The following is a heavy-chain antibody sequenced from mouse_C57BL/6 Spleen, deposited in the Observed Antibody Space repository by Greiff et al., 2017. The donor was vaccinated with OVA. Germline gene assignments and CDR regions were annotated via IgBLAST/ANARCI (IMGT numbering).Heavy chain of an antibody. Sequence: QVQLKQSGSELRSPGSSVKLSCKDFDSEVFPIAYMSWVRQKPGHGFEWIGGILPSIGRTIYGEKFEDKATLDADTLSNTAYLELNSLTSEDSAIYYCARNNYSNIHPYAMDYWGQGTSVTVSS. CDR2: ILPSIGRT. V-gene: IGHV15-2*01. D-gene: IGHD2-5*01. CDR3: ARNNYSNIHPYAMDY. J-gene: IGHJ4*01. CDR1: DSEVFPIAY.